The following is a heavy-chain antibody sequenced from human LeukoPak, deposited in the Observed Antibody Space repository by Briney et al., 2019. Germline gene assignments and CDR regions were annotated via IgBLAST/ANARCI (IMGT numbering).Heavy chain of an antibody. CDR3: AAIQLRSNY. Sequence: SETLSLTCAVYGGSFSGYYWSWIRQPPGKGLEWIGEINHSGSTNYNPSLKSRVTISVDTSKNQFSLKLSSVTAADTAAYYCAAIQLRSNYWGQGTLVTVSS. CDR2: INHSGST. V-gene: IGHV4-34*01. J-gene: IGHJ4*02. CDR1: GGSFSGYY. D-gene: IGHD5-18*01.